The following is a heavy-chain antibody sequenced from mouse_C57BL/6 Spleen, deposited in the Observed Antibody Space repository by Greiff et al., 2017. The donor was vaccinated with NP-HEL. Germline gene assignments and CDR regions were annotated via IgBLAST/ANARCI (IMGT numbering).Heavy chain of an antibody. CDR1: GFTFSDYY. Sequence: EVKLVESGGGLVQPGGSLKLSCAASGFTFSDYYMYWVRQTPEKRLEWVAYISNGGGSTYYPDTVKGRFTISRDNAKNTLYLQMSRLKSEDTAMYYCARAYYSNYGFAYWGQGTLVTVSA. CDR3: ARAYYSNYGFAY. CDR2: ISNGGGST. J-gene: IGHJ3*01. D-gene: IGHD2-5*01. V-gene: IGHV5-12*01.